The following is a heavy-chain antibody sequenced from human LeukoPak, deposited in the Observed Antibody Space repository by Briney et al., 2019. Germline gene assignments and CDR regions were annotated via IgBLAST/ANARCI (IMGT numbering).Heavy chain of an antibody. CDR1: GYTLTELS. Sequence: GASVKVSCKVSGYTLTELSMHWVRQAPGKGLEWMGGFDPEDGETIYAQKFQGRDTMTEDTSTDTAYMELSSLRSEDTAVYYCATSRDDSSGYYYEDYWGQGTLVTVSS. V-gene: IGHV1-24*01. CDR2: FDPEDGET. D-gene: IGHD3-22*01. J-gene: IGHJ4*02. CDR3: ATSRDDSSGYYYEDY.